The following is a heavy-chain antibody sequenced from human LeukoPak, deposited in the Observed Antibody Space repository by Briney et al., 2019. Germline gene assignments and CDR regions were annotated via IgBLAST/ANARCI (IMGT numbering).Heavy chain of an antibody. Sequence: KPSETLSLTCTVSGGSISSYYWSWIRQPPGKGLEWIGYIYYSGSTNYNPSLKSRVTISVDTSKNQFSLKLSSVTAADTAVYYCARGRSGSYSEFDYWGQGTLVTVSS. CDR3: ARGRSGSYSEFDY. J-gene: IGHJ4*02. CDR1: GGSISSYY. V-gene: IGHV4-59*01. CDR2: IYYSGST. D-gene: IGHD1-26*01.